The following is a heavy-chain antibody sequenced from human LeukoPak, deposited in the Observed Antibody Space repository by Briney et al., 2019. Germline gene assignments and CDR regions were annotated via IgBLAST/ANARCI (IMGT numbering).Heavy chain of an antibody. CDR1: GGSISSGGYS. CDR3: ARSRNYYDSSGPGDFDY. D-gene: IGHD3-22*01. V-gene: IGHV4-30-2*01. CDR2: IYHSGST. Sequence: PSETLSLTCAVSGGSISSGGYSWSWIRQPPGKGLEWIGYIYHSGSTYYNLSLKSRVTISVDRSKNQFSLKLSSVTAADTAVYYCARSRNYYDSSGPGDFDYWGQGTLVTVSS. J-gene: IGHJ4*02.